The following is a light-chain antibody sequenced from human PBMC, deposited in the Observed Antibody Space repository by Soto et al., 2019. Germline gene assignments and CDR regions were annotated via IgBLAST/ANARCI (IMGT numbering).Light chain of an antibody. CDR2: AAS. CDR3: QQYNSYPWT. V-gene: IGKV1-39*01. CDR1: QSISSY. J-gene: IGKJ1*01. Sequence: IPMTPSPSSLSASVGDRVTITCRASQSISSYLNWYQQKPGKAPKLLIYAASSLQSGVPSRFSGSGSGTDFTLTISSLQPEDFATYYCQQYNSYPWTFGQGTKVDIK.